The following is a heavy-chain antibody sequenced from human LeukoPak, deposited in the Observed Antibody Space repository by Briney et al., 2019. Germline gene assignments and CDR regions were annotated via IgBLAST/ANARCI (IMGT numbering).Heavy chain of an antibody. CDR3: ARERFDWDYGVPDY. V-gene: IGHV3-33*01. Sequence: GGSLRLSCAASGFTFSSYGMHWVRQAPGKGLEWVAVIWYDGSNKYYADSVKGRFTISRDNSKNTLYLQMNSLRAEDTAVYYCARERFDWDYGVPDYWGQGTLVTVSS. CDR2: IWYDGSNK. D-gene: IGHD4-17*01. CDR1: GFTFSSYG. J-gene: IGHJ4*02.